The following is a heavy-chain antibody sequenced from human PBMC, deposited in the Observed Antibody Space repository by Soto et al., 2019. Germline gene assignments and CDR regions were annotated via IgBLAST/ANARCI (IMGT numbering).Heavy chain of an antibody. D-gene: IGHD6-19*01. V-gene: IGHV3-23*01. CDR1: GFPFGENA. Sequence: PGGSLRLSCAASGFPFGENAMSWVRQAPGKGLEWVSGISDSGATTYYADSVRGRFTIPRDNSKNTLYPQMKSLRAEDSASYYCAKEDTSSGSLDYWGQGALVTVSS. J-gene: IGHJ4*02. CDR2: ISDSGATT. CDR3: AKEDTSSGSLDY.